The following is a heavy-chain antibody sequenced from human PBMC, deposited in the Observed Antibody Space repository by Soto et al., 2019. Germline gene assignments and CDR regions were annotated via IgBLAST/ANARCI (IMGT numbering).Heavy chain of an antibody. CDR2: IYHSGST. D-gene: IGHD4-17*01. J-gene: IGHJ4*02. CDR3: ARSQTTVTSYDY. V-gene: IGHV4-59*12. CDR1: GGTISSSY. Sequence: SETLYLPCTVSGGTISSSYWSWIRQPPGKGLEWIGYIYHSGSTYYNPSLKSRVTISVDRSKNQFSLKLSSVTAADTAVYYCARSQTTVTSYDYWGQGTLVTVSS.